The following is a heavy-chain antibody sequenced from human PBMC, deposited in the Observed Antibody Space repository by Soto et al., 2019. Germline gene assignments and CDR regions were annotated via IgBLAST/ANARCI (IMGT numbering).Heavy chain of an antibody. V-gene: IGHV1-18*03. CDR3: ASRSGQLPYYFDY. Sequence: ASVKVSCKASGFTFTNYGISWVRQAPGQGLEWMGWISAYKGNTNYPQKFQGRVTMTTDTSTSTAYLELRSLRSDDMAVYFCASRSGQLPYYFDYWGQGTQVTVSS. D-gene: IGHD6-6*01. CDR2: ISAYKGNT. J-gene: IGHJ4*02. CDR1: GFTFTNYG.